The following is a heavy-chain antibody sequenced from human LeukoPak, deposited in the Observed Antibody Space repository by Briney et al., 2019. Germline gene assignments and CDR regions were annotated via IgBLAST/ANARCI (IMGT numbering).Heavy chain of an antibody. J-gene: IGHJ3*02. Sequence: GGSLRLSCAASGFTFSSYSMNWVRQAPGKGLEWVSSISSSSSYIYYADSVKGRFTISRDNAKNSLYLQMNSLRAEDTAVYYCASITIFGVVIGAFDIWGQGTMVTVSS. CDR1: GFTFSSYS. V-gene: IGHV3-21*01. D-gene: IGHD3-3*01. CDR3: ASITIFGVVIGAFDI. CDR2: ISSSSSYI.